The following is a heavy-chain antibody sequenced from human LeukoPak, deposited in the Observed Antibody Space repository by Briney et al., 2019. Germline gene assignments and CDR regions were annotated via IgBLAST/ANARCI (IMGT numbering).Heavy chain of an antibody. CDR2: INHSGST. CDR1: GGSFSGYY. J-gene: IGHJ4*02. Sequence: PSETLSLTCAVYGGSFSGYYWSWIRQPPGKGLEWIGEINHSGSTNYNPSLKSRVTISVDTSKNQFSLKLSSVTAADTAVYYCARVQRGYSLDYWGQGTLVTVSS. D-gene: IGHD5-18*01. V-gene: IGHV4-34*01. CDR3: ARVQRGYSLDY.